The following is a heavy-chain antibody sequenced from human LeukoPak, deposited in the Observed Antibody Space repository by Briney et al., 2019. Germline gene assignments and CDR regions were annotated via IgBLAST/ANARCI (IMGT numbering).Heavy chain of an antibody. CDR3: AKGPQTYYDFWSGYSHYYFDY. D-gene: IGHD3-3*01. Sequence: GGSLRLSCAASGFTFSSYGMHWVRQAPGKGLEWVAVIWYDGSNKYYADSVKGRFTISRDNSKNTLYLQMNSLRAEDTAVYYCAKGPQTYYDFWSGYSHYYFDYWGQGTLVTVSS. CDR1: GFTFSSYG. J-gene: IGHJ4*02. CDR2: IWYDGSNK. V-gene: IGHV3-33*06.